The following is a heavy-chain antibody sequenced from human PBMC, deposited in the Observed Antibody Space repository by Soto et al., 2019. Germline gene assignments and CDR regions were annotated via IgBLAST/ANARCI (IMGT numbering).Heavy chain of an antibody. J-gene: IGHJ3*02. V-gene: IGHV3-73*01. D-gene: IGHD2-15*01. CDR1: GFTFSGSA. CDR2: IRSKANSYAT. Sequence: GGSLRLSCAASGFTFSGSAMHWVRQASGKGLEWVGRIRSKANSYATAYAASVKGRFTISRDDSKNTAYLQMNSLKTEDTAVYYCTRIGYCSGGSCFDAFDIWGQGTRVTVSS. CDR3: TRIGYCSGGSCFDAFDI.